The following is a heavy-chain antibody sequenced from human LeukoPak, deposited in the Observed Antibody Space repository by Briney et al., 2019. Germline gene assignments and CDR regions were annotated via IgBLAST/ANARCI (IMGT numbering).Heavy chain of an antibody. V-gene: IGHV3-23*01. CDR2: ISGSGGST. CDR1: GFTFSSYA. Sequence: PGGSLRLSCAASGFTFSSYAMSWVRRAPGKGLEWVSAISGSGGSTYYADPVKGRFTISRDNSKNTLYLQMNSLRAEDTAVYYCAKDLGKYYDFWSGSPTGFDYWGQGTLVTVSS. D-gene: IGHD3-3*01. CDR3: AKDLGKYYDFWSGSPTGFDY. J-gene: IGHJ4*02.